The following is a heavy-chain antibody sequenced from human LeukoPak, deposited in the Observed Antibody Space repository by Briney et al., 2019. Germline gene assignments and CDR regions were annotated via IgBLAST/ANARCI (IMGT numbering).Heavy chain of an antibody. Sequence: SVKVSCKVSGYTLTELSMHWVRQAPGKGLEWMGGFDPEDGETIYAQKFQGRVTMTEDTSTDTAYMELSSLRSEDTAVYYCAIVSYYYDSSGYSDYWGQGTLVTVSS. CDR2: FDPEDGET. D-gene: IGHD3-22*01. CDR3: AIVSYYYDSSGYSDY. V-gene: IGHV1-24*01. J-gene: IGHJ4*02. CDR1: GYTLTELS.